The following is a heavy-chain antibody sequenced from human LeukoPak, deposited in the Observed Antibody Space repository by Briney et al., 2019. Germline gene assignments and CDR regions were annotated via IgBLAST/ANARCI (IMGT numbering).Heavy chain of an antibody. V-gene: IGHV3-23*01. CDR1: GFTFSNYA. J-gene: IGHJ4*02. CDR3: AKDWDIAVAGCDY. Sequence: GGSLRLSCVVSGFTFSNYAMNWVRQAPGKGLEWVSAISGNGGGIYYADSVKGRFTISRDNSKNTVYLQMSSLRAEDTAVYYCAKDWDIAVAGCDYWGRGTLVAVSS. D-gene: IGHD6-19*01. CDR2: ISGNGGGI.